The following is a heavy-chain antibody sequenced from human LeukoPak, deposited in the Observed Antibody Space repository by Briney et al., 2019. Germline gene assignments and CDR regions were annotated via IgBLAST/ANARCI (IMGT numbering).Heavy chain of an antibody. Sequence: GGSLRLSCAASGFSFSIHAMHWVRQAPGKGLEWVSSVGGGDDTYHADSVKGRFKISRDDSRDTVYLQMNSLRGEDTALYYCVKDATPRNGIWDYFDLWGQGALVTVSS. D-gene: IGHD1-14*01. CDR1: GFSFSIHA. CDR3: VKDATPRNGIWDYFDL. J-gene: IGHJ4*02. V-gene: IGHV3-23*01. CDR2: VGGGDDT.